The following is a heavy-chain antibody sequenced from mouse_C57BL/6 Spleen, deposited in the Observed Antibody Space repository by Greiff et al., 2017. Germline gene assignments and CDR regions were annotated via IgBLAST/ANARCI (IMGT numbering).Heavy chain of an antibody. D-gene: IGHD1-1*01. CDR3: TRTTTVVENFDV. J-gene: IGHJ1*03. CDR2: IYPGNSDT. V-gene: IGHV1-5*01. CDR1: GYTFTSYW. Sequence: VQLQQSGTVLARPGASVKMSCKTSGYTFTSYWMHWVKQRPGQGLEWIGAIYPGNSDTSYNQKFKGKAKLTAVTSASTAYMELSRLTNEDSAVYYCTRTTTVVENFDVWGTGTTVTVSS.